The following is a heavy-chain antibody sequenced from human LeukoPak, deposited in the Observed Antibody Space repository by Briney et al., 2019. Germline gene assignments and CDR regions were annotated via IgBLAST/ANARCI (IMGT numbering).Heavy chain of an antibody. Sequence: PGRSLRLSCTASGFTFGDYAMSWFRQAPGKGLEWVGFIRSKAYGGTTEYAASVKGRFTISRDDSKSIAYLQMNSLKTEDTAVYYCTRWGYFDWVHIPYYWGQGTLVTVSS. CDR1: GFTFGDYA. CDR3: TRWGYFDWVHIPYY. V-gene: IGHV3-49*03. CDR2: IRSKAYGGTT. J-gene: IGHJ4*02. D-gene: IGHD3-9*01.